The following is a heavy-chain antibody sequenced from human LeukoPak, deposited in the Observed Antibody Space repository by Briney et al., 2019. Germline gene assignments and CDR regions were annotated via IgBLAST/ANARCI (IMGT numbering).Heavy chain of an antibody. CDR3: VGGRGSYGDF. Sequence: SGGSLRLSCAVSGFAFSSYWMHWVRQVPGKGLVWVSRINEDGRSISYADSVKGRFTISRDNAKNTLYLQMTSLRVDDTAAYYCVGGRGSYGDFWGQGTLVTVSS. J-gene: IGHJ4*02. V-gene: IGHV3-74*01. D-gene: IGHD1-26*01. CDR1: GFAFSSYW. CDR2: INEDGRSI.